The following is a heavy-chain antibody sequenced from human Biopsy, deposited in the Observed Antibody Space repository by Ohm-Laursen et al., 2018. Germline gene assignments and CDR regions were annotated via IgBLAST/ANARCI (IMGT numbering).Heavy chain of an antibody. D-gene: IGHD1-7*01. CDR3: VRAARNQLLTDP. CDR1: GHTFTRYD. CDR2: LNTVSGNS. Sequence: SEKAVHNLYGHTFTRYDITWVRQAAGQEPEWIGWLNTVSGNSNFGQKFRGRVTVTSDTSISTAYMELSGLTSDETATYYCVRAARNQLLTDPWGQGTLVTVTS. J-gene: IGHJ5*02. V-gene: IGHV1-8*01.